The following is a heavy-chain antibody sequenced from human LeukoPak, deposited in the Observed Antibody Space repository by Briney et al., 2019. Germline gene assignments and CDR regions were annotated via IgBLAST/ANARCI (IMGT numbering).Heavy chain of an antibody. J-gene: IGHJ5*02. D-gene: IGHD3-9*01. Sequence: SETLSLTCAVYGGSFSGYYWSWIRQPPGKGLEWIGEINHSGSTNYNPSLKSRVTISVDTSKNQFSLKLSSVTAADTAVYYCARRYFDWFHLARSFIRFDPWGQGTLVTVSS. CDR3: ARRYFDWFHLARSFIRFDP. CDR2: INHSGST. CDR1: GGSFSGYY. V-gene: IGHV4-34*01.